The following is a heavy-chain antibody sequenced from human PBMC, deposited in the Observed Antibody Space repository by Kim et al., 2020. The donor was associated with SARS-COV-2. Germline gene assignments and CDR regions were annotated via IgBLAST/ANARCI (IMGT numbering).Heavy chain of an antibody. CDR3: ARGHSIEYSSSFDY. D-gene: IGHD6-6*01. V-gene: IGHV1-69*13. Sequence: SVKVSCKASGGTFSSYAISWVRQAPGQGLEWMGGIIPIFGTANYAQKFQGRVTITADESTSTAYMELSSLRSEDTAVYYCARGHSIEYSSSFDYWGQGTLVTVSS. CDR2: IIPIFGTA. J-gene: IGHJ4*02. CDR1: GGTFSSYA.